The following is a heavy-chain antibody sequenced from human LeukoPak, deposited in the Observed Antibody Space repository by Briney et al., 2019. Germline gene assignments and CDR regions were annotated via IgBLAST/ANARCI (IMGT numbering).Heavy chain of an antibody. CDR2: INPSGGST. J-gene: IGHJ6*02. D-gene: IGHD3-22*01. V-gene: IGHV1-46*01. CDR3: AREWLSTLVPSKYGMDV. CDR1: GYTFTSYY. Sequence: ASVKVSCKASGYTFTSYYMCWVRQAPGQGLEWMGIINPSGGSTSYAQKFQGRVTMTRDTSTSTVYMELSSLRSEDTAVYYCAREWLSTLVPSKYGMDVWGQGTTVTVSS.